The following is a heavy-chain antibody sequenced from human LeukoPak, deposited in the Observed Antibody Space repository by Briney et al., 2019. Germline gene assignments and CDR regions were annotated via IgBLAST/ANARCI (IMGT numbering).Heavy chain of an antibody. CDR1: SDSISSYY. CDR3: ARDGGYSGYDFGY. J-gene: IGHJ4*02. D-gene: IGHD5-12*01. Sequence: SETLSLTCTVSSDSISSYYWSWIRQPPGKGLEWIGYIYYSGSTNYNPSLKSRVTISVDTSKNQFSLKLSSVTAADTAVYYCARDGGYSGYDFGYWGQGTLVTVSS. CDR2: IYYSGST. V-gene: IGHV4-59*01.